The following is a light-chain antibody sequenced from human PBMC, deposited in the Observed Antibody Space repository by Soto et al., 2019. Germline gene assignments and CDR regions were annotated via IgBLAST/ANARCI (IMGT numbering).Light chain of an antibody. Sequence: DIVMTQSPLSLPVSPGEPASISCRSSQSLLRSDGYNSLDWYLQKPGQSPQLLFYVGSSRAAWVPDRFSGSGSGTDFTLKISRVEAGDVGVYYCMQTLQTPYTFGQGTKLEIK. CDR3: MQTLQTPYT. CDR1: QSLLRSDGYNS. J-gene: IGKJ2*01. V-gene: IGKV2-28*01. CDR2: VGS.